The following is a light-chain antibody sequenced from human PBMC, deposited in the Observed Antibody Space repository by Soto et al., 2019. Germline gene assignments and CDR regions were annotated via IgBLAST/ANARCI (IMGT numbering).Light chain of an antibody. CDR3: QQYNSYSPYT. V-gene: IGKV1-5*01. J-gene: IGKJ2*01. Sequence: DIQMTQSPSTLSASVGDRVTITCHASQNIVNWLAWYQQKSGKAPKLLISDASRLESGVPSRLSGGGSGTEFTLTISSLQPYDFATYYCQQYNSYSPYTFGQGTKLEIK. CDR2: DAS. CDR1: QNIVNW.